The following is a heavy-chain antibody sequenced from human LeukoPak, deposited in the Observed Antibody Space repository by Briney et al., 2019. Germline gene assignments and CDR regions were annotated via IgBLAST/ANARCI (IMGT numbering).Heavy chain of an antibody. CDR1: AGTFSGYY. CDR3: AREDCSGGDCTSFDY. CDR2: INPVRST. V-gene: IGHV4-34*01. Sequence: SETLSLTCAVYAGTFSGYYWSWIRQSPGKVLEWIGDINPVRSTNYNPSLESRVIISVDTSKNQFSLKMDSVRAADTAVYYCAREDCSGGDCTSFDYWGQGTLVTVSS. D-gene: IGHD2-15*01. J-gene: IGHJ4*02.